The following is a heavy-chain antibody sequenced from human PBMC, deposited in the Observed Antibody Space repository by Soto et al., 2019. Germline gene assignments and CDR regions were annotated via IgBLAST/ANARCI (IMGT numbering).Heavy chain of an antibody. CDR3: ARGWFGPDV. CDR1: GFPLSGRW. Sequence: EVQLVESGGGLVQPGGSLGLSGAASGFPLSGRWMHGVRQAPGKGLVWVSGIDNAGTDSTYADSVKGRFTSSRDNAKNMLYLQMNSLRVEDTAVYYCARGWFGPDVWGKGTTVTVSS. J-gene: IGHJ6*04. D-gene: IGHD3-10*01. V-gene: IGHV3-74*01. CDR2: IDNAGTDS.